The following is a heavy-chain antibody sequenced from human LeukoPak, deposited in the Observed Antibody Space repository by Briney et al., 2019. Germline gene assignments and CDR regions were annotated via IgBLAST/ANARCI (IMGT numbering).Heavy chain of an antibody. CDR2: ISGYNGDT. J-gene: IGHJ5*02. V-gene: IGHV1-18*01. CDR1: GYTFSIYG. D-gene: IGHD3-10*01. Sequence: ASVKVSCKTSGYTFSIYGIGWVRQDPGQGLGWMGWISGYNGDTNYAQNVQGRVTMTIDTSTTTAYMELNNLRSDDTAIYYCARDRHPTVRGWFDPWGQGTLVTVSS. CDR3: ARDRHPTVRGWFDP.